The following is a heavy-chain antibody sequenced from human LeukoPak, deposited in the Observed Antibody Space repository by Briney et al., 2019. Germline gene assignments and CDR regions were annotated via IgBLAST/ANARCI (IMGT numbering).Heavy chain of an antibody. J-gene: IGHJ3*02. CDR1: GFTFSSYA. CDR3: AGSYYYDSSGYYHAYGDAFDI. D-gene: IGHD3-22*01. CDR2: ISKDGSDT. Sequence: GGSLRLACAASGFTFSSYAMFWVRQAPGKGLEWVTIISKDGSDTFYADSVKGRFTISRDNSKNTLYLQMNSLRAEDTALYSCAGSYYYDSSGYYHAYGDAFDIWGQGTMVTVSS. V-gene: IGHV3-30-3*01.